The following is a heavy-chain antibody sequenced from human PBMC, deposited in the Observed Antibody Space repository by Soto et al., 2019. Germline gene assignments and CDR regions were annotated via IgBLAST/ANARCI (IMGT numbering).Heavy chain of an antibody. CDR1: GYSFTSYW. D-gene: IGHD3-22*01. J-gene: IGHJ6*02. V-gene: IGHV5-10-1*01. CDR2: IDPSDSYT. CDR3: AIDSSGYYFYYGMDV. Sequence: PGESLKISCKGSGYSFTSYWISWVRQMPGKGLEWMGRIDPSDSYTNYSPSFQGHVTISADKSISTAYLQWSSLKASDTAMYYCAIDSSGYYFYYGMDVWGQGTTVTV.